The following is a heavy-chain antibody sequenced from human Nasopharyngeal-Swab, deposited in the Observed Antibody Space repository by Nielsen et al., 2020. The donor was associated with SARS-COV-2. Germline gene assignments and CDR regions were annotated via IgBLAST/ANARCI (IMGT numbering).Heavy chain of an antibody. J-gene: IGHJ4*02. CDR1: GFTFSDSA. Sequence: GGSLTLSCAASGFTFSDSAIHWVRQASGKGLEWVGRVRSKGTNYATAYSASVKGRFIIFRDDPTNTAYLQMNSLKTEDTAMYYCTRCGGGCYSGRDYWGQGTLVTVSS. D-gene: IGHD2-15*01. V-gene: IGHV3-73*01. CDR3: TRCGGGCYSGRDY. CDR2: VRSKGTNYAT.